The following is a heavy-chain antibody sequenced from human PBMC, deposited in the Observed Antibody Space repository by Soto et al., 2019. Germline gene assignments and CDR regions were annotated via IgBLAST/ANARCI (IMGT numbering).Heavy chain of an antibody. Sequence: ASVKVSCKASGGTFSSYAISWVRQAPGQGLEWMGGIIPIFGTANYAQKFQGRVTITADESTSTAYMELSSLRSEDTAVYYCARVYDDFWSGPESVWGQGTTVTVSS. CDR1: GGTFSSYA. CDR2: IIPIFGTA. J-gene: IGHJ6*02. D-gene: IGHD3-3*01. V-gene: IGHV1-69*13. CDR3: ARVYDDFWSGPESV.